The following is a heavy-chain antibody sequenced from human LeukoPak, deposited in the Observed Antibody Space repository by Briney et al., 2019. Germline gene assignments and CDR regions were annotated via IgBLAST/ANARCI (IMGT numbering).Heavy chain of an antibody. V-gene: IGHV4-61*02. CDR1: GASVSSGSYY. Sequence: PSQTLSLTCTVSGASVSSGSYYWTWIRQPAGKGLEWIGRIYTSESTNYNPSLKSRVTISVDTSKNQFSLKLGSVTAADTAVYYCARDPTGDLKGDAFDIWGQGTMVTVSS. D-gene: IGHD7-27*01. J-gene: IGHJ3*02. CDR3: ARDPTGDLKGDAFDI. CDR2: IYTSEST.